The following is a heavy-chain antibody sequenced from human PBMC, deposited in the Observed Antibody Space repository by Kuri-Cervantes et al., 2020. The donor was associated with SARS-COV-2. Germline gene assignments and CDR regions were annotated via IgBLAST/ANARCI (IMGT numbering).Heavy chain of an antibody. Sequence: AASGFTFSSFAMSWVSPAPGKGLELVSGLSWNSGSIGYADSVKGRFIISRDNAKNSLYLQMNSLRAEVTALYYCAIADGGYVIYFDYWGQGTLVTVSS. D-gene: IGHD5-12*01. J-gene: IGHJ4*02. CDR2: LSWNSGSI. CDR1: GFTFSSFA. V-gene: IGHV3-9*01. CDR3: AIADGGYVIYFDY.